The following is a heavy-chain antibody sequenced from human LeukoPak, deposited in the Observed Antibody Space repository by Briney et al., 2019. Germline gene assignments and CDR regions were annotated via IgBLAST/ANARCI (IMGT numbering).Heavy chain of an antibody. CDR3: ARDRSSGWYSYFDY. CDR2: ISTYNGNT. CDR1: GYTFTSYG. J-gene: IGHJ4*02. Sequence: ASVKVFCKASGYTFTSYGISWVRQAPGQGLEWRGWISTYNGNTNYAQKFQGRVTMTTDTSTRTAYMELRSLRSDDTAVYYCARDRSSGWYSYFDYWGQGTLVTVSS. V-gene: IGHV1-18*01. D-gene: IGHD6-19*01.